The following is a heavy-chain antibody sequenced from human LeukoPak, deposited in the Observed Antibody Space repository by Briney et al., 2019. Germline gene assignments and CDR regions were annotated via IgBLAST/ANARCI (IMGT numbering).Heavy chain of an antibody. CDR1: GGTFSSYA. CDR3: ARDRGAAAGTRYFDY. D-gene: IGHD6-13*01. Sequence: SVKVSCKASGGTFSSYAISWVRQAPGQGLEWMGRIIPVFGTANYAQKFQGRVTITTDESTSTAYMELSSLRSEDTAVYYCARDRGAAAGTRYFDYWGQGTLVTVSS. CDR2: IIPVFGTA. V-gene: IGHV1-69*05. J-gene: IGHJ4*02.